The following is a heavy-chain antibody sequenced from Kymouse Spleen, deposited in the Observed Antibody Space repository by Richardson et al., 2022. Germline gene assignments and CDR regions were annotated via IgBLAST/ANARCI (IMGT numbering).Heavy chain of an antibody. CDR2: INHSGST. V-gene: IGHV4-34*01. CDR1: GGSFSGYY. Sequence: QVQLQQWGAGLLKPSETLSLTCAVYGGSFSGYYWSWIRQPPGKGLEWIGEINHSGSTNYNPSLKSRVTISVDTSKNQFSLKLSSVTAADTAVYYCASPITMVRSVWGQGTTVTVSS. J-gene: IGHJ6*02. D-gene: IGHD3-10*01. CDR3: ASPITMVRSV.